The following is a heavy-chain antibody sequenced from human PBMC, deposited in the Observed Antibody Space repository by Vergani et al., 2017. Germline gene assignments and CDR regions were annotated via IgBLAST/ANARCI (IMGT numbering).Heavy chain of an antibody. D-gene: IGHD2-15*01. CDR2: IHNSGST. CDR1: GGSINSHNYY. V-gene: IGHV4-61*02. Sequence: QVQLQESGPGLVKPSQTLSLTCTVSGGSINSHNYYWSWIRQPAGKGLEWIGRIHNSGSTNYNPALRSRVTMSEDTSKNQFSLNLTSVTAADTAVYFCARGSCLGGSCYKPLFGYWGQGNLVTVSP. J-gene: IGHJ4*02. CDR3: ARGSCLGGSCYKPLFGY.